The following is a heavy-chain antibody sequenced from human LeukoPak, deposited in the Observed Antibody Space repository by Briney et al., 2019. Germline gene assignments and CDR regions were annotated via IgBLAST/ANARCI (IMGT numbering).Heavy chain of an antibody. D-gene: IGHD3-3*01. Sequence: GASVKVSCKASGYTFTGYYMHWVRQAPGQGLEWMGWINPNRGGTNYAQKFQGRVTMTRDTSISTAYMELSRLRSDDTAVYYCARDMGTSYDFWSGYYGYWGQGTLVTVSS. CDR1: GYTFTGYY. CDR2: INPNRGGT. CDR3: ARDMGTSYDFWSGYYGY. J-gene: IGHJ4*02. V-gene: IGHV1-2*02.